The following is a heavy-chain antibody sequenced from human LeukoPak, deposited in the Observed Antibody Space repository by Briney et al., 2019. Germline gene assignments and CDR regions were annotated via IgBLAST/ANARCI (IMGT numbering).Heavy chain of an antibody. CDR2: IYPGDSDT. J-gene: IGHJ4*02. V-gene: IGHV5-51*01. D-gene: IGHD4/OR15-4a*01. CDR3: ARHIGLTTRYLDY. Sequence: GESLKISCKGSEYSFTSYWIAWLRQLPGKGVEWMGMIYPGDSDTRYSPSFQGHVTISADKSINTAHLQWSSLKASDTAIYYCARHIGLTTRYLDYWGQGTLVAVSS. CDR1: EYSFTSYW.